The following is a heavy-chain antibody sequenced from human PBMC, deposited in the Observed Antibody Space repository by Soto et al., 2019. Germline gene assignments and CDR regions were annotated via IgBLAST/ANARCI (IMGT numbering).Heavy chain of an antibody. CDR1: GGSITNYY. D-gene: IGHD3-10*01. Sequence: QVQLQESGPGLVKPSETLSLTCTVSGGSITNYYCSWFRQPPGKGLEWIGYINYDGYSAYNLSLKGRGTLATDGSKTQFSLTLESGTATVAAVYYCARHGFGPLHGLVDDWGPGTTVIVSS. J-gene: IGHJ6*02. V-gene: IGHV4-59*08. CDR2: INYDGYS. CDR3: ARHGFGPLHGLVDD.